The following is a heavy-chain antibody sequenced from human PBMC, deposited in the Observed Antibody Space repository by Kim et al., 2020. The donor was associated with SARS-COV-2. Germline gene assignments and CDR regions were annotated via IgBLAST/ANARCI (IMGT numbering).Heavy chain of an antibody. J-gene: IGHJ4*02. CDR1: GYTFIYFY. Sequence: ASVKVSCKASGYTFIYFYIHWVRQAPGQGLEWMGWLNPNSGATNFAQNFQDRAALTRDRSITTAYMELTGLTYGDTAIYYCARGLAEGHTLTADSWGQGTLVTVSS. V-gene: IGHV1-2*02. CDR3: ARGLAEGHTLTADS. D-gene: IGHD2-2*02. CDR2: LNPNSGAT.